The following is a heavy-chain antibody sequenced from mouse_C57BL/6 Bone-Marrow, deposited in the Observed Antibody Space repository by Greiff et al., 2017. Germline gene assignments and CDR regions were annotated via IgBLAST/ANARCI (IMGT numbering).Heavy chain of an antibody. J-gene: IGHJ4*01. CDR3: ARNDLLWLRRRGYYAMDY. Sequence: QVTLKVSGPGILQPSQTLSLTCSFSGFSLSTFGMGVGWIRQPSGKGLEWLAHIWWDDDKYYKPALKSRLSISKDTSKNRVFLKIANVDTADTATYYCARNDLLWLRRRGYYAMDYWGQGTSVTVSS. CDR2: IWWDDDK. CDR1: GFSLSTFGMG. V-gene: IGHV8-8*01. D-gene: IGHD2-2*01.